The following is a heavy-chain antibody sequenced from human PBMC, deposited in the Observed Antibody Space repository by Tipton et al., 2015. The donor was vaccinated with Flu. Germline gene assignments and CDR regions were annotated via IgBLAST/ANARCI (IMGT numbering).Heavy chain of an antibody. J-gene: IGHJ4*02. CDR3: ARRPVGVPLDY. Sequence: QLVQSGAEVKKPGESLKISCQASGYSFITYWIAWVRQTPEKGLEWMGFIYPGDSDTRYSPSFEGRITISADKSINTAYLQWSSLEASDTAIYFCARRPVGVPLDYWGQGTLVSVSS. D-gene: IGHD1-26*01. CDR1: GYSFITYW. V-gene: IGHV5-51*01. CDR2: IYPGDSDT.